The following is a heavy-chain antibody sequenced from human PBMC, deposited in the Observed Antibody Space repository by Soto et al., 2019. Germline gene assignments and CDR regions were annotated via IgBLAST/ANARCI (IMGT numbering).Heavy chain of an antibody. V-gene: IGHV3-21*01. Sequence: EVHLVESGGGLVKPGGSLRLSCAASGFTFSSYSMNWVRQAPGKGLEWVSSISSSSSYIYYADSVKGRFTISRDNAKNSLYLQMNSLRAEDTAVYYCARAQETSYYDFWSGYFMFDYWGQGTLVTVSS. CDR1: GFTFSSYS. CDR3: ARAQETSYYDFWSGYFMFDY. J-gene: IGHJ4*02. CDR2: ISSSSSYI. D-gene: IGHD3-3*01.